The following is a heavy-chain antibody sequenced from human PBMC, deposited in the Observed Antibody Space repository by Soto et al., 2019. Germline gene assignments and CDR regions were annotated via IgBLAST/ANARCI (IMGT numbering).Heavy chain of an antibody. CDR1: GFTFSSYG. V-gene: IGHV3-30*18. J-gene: IGHJ6*02. CDR2: ISYDGSNK. Sequence: HPGGSLRLSCAASGFTFSSYGMHWVRQAPGKGLEWVAVISYDGSNKYYADSVKGRFTISRDNSKNTLYLQMNSLRTEDTALYYCAKATPLAAAGSYYYYYYGMDVWGQGTTVTVSS. CDR3: AKATPLAAAGSYYYYYYGMDV. D-gene: IGHD6-13*01.